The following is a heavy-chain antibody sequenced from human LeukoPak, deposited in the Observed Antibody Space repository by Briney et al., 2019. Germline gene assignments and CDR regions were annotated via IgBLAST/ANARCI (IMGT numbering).Heavy chain of an antibody. CDR3: ATDAAGTRGYFDF. CDR1: GGSITTCY. Sequence: SETLSLTCNVSGGSITTCYWTWVRQPPGKGLEWIGYIYYGGTTMYNPSLRSRLSLSIDTSKNLVSLKLNSMTAADTAVYYCATDAAGTRGYFDFWGQGSLVTVSS. V-gene: IGHV4-59*01. D-gene: IGHD1/OR15-1a*01. J-gene: IGHJ4*02. CDR2: IYYGGTT.